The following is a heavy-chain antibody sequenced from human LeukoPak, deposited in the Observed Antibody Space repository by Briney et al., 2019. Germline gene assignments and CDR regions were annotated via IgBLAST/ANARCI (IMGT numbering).Heavy chain of an antibody. Sequence: ASVKVSCKASGYTFTSYDINWVRQATGQGLEWMGWMNPNSGNTGFAQRFQGRVTMTRDTSTSTVYMELSSLRSEDTAVYYCARDGSAAAAGPPWFDPWGQGTLVTVSS. CDR1: GYTFTSYD. D-gene: IGHD6-13*01. CDR3: ARDGSAAAAGPPWFDP. J-gene: IGHJ5*02. V-gene: IGHV1-8*02. CDR2: MNPNSGNT.